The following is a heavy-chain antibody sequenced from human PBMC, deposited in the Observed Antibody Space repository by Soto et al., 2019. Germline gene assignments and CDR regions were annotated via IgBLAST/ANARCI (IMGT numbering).Heavy chain of an antibody. V-gene: IGHV4-31*02. Sequence: QVQLQESGPGLVKPSQTLSLTCSVSGGSITSGGYSWTWIRHQPGKALQWIGYVFDSGKTYYNPSLKGRLTISVDTAKNLFSLELSSVTAADTAVYFCARGSGYYRNFDSWGQRTLVSVSS. D-gene: IGHD3-3*01. CDR1: GGSITSGGYS. J-gene: IGHJ4*02. CDR2: VFDSGKT. CDR3: ARGSGYYRNFDS.